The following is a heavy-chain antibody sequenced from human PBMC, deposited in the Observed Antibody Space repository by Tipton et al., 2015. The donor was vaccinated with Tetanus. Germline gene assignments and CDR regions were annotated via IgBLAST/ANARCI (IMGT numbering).Heavy chain of an antibody. CDR2: ISGNNGDT. CDR3: ARDYCSSIICFLYDS. J-gene: IGHJ5*01. CDR1: GYIFTSYG. V-gene: IGHV1-18*01. Sequence: QSGPEVKKPGASMKISCKAFGYIFTSYGINWVRQAPGQGLEWMGWISGNNGDTKYAQNLQGRVTMTIDTSTSTAYMELRSLRSDGTAVYYCARDYCSSIICFLYDSWGEGPLVTVSS. D-gene: IGHD6-13*01.